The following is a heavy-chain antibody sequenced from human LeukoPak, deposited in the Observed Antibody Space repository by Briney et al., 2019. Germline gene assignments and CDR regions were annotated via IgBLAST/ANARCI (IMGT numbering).Heavy chain of an antibody. J-gene: IGHJ4*02. CDR1: GFSFSSYG. D-gene: IGHD6-6*01. V-gene: IGHV3-30*02. CDR3: AREPYSSYNY. Sequence: GGSLRLSCAGSGFSFSSYGMHWVRQAPGKGLEWMAFIRSDGSNKYYADSVKGRFTISRDNSKNTLYLQMNSLRAEDTAVYYCAREPYSSYNYWGQGTLVTVSS. CDR2: IRSDGSNK.